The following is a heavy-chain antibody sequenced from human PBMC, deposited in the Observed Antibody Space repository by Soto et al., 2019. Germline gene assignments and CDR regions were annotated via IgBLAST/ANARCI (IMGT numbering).Heavy chain of an antibody. CDR3: ARDAVPATKRGSLNGFDP. Sequence: QVQLVESGGGLVKPGGSLRLSCAASGFSLTNYYMSWIRQAPGKGLEWVSYISNGDLYTNYADSVKGRFTISRDHAKNAVYLQMSSLRVEDTAVYYCARDAVPATKRGSLNGFDPWGQGTLVTVSS. V-gene: IGHV3-11*06. D-gene: IGHD2-15*01. J-gene: IGHJ5*02. CDR2: ISNGDLYT. CDR1: GFSLTNYY.